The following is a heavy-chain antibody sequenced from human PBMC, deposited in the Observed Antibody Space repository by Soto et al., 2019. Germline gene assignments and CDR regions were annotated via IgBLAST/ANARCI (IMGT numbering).Heavy chain of an antibody. CDR3: ARGNHRWLQLWYFDL. Sequence: QVQLVQSGAEVKKPGSSVTVSCKASGGTFSGYTISWGGQAPGQGLGGMGGIIPIFGTANYEQKFQGRVTITADESTSTAYMELSSLRSEDTAVYYCARGNHRWLQLWYFDLWGRGTLVTVSS. CDR1: GGTFSGYT. V-gene: IGHV1-69*12. D-gene: IGHD5-12*01. J-gene: IGHJ2*01. CDR2: IIPIFGTA.